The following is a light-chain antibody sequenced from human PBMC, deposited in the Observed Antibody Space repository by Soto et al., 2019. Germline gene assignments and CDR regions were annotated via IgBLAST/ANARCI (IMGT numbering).Light chain of an antibody. CDR3: SSFGVNNTPVL. CDR1: SNDVGGYNY. V-gene: IGLV2-8*01. CDR2: EVS. Sequence: QSALTQPPSASGSPGQSVTISCTGTSNDVGGYNYVSWYQQHPGKAPKLMIYEVSKRPSGVPDRFSGSKSGNTASLTVSGLQAEDEADYYCSSFGVNNTPVLYGGGTKVTVL. J-gene: IGLJ2*01.